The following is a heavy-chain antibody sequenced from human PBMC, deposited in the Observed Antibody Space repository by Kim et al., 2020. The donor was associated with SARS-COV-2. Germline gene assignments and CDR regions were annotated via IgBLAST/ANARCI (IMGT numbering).Heavy chain of an antibody. CDR3: ARGRLGDYYYYYMDV. V-gene: IGHV3-30*15. J-gene: IGHJ6*03. Sequence: DSVNGQVTISRGNSKNTLYLQTSSLRAEDTAVYYCARGRLGDYYYYYMDVWGKGTTVTVSS. D-gene: IGHD6-6*01.